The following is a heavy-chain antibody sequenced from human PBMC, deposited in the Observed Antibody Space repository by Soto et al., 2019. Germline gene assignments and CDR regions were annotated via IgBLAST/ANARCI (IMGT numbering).Heavy chain of an antibody. Sequence: SETLSLTCTVSGGSIYRSGYYWGWIRQLPGRGLEWIGNIDYNGVTYSNPSLKSRVTISRDTSKNQFSLKLTSVTAADTALYYCGKVLVGATGHTDSDSWGPGTLVTVSS. D-gene: IGHD2-15*01. V-gene: IGHV4-39*01. CDR2: IDYNGVT. J-gene: IGHJ4*02. CDR3: GKVLVGATGHTDSDS. CDR1: GGSIYRSGYY.